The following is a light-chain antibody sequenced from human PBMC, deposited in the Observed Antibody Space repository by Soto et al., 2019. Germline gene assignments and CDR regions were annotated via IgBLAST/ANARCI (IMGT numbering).Light chain of an antibody. J-gene: IGLJ1*01. CDR3: GAYNVSRTYV. CDR2: NVY. Sequence: QSALTQPASVSGSPGQSITISCTGTSSDVGAYNFVSWHQQHPGKAPKLMIYNVYDRPSGISYRFSGSKSGNAASLTISGLQPEEQADYSCGAYNVSRTYVFGTGTKVTV. V-gene: IGLV2-14*03. CDR1: SSDVGAYNF.